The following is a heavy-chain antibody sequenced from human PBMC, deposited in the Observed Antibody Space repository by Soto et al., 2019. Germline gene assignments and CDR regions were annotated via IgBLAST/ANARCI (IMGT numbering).Heavy chain of an antibody. D-gene: IGHD3-3*01. V-gene: IGHV4-34*01. CDR3: ARRLGRFLESPPRSRPYNWFEP. CDR2: INHSGCT. J-gene: IGHJ5*02. CDR1: GGSFSGYY. Sequence: QVQLQQWGAGLLKPSETLSLTCAVYGGSFSGYYWSWIRQPPGKGLEWMGEINHSGCTNYNPSLKSRVTISVDTSKNQFSLKPSSVAAAETAVYYCARRLGRFLESPPRSRPYNWFEPSGQGTPVTVS.